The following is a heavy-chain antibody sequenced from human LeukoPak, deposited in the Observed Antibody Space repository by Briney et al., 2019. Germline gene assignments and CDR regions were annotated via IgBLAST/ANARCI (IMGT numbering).Heavy chain of an antibody. CDR1: GGSISSGGYY. J-gene: IGHJ6*02. CDR3: ASTITDIVVVPAASLGYYYGMDV. Sequence: PSETLSLTCTVSGGSISSGGYYWSWIRQHPGKGLEWIGSIYYSGSTYYNPSLKSRVTISVDTSKNQFSLKLSSVTATDTAVYYCASTITDIVVVPAASLGYYYGMDVWGQGTTVTVSS. D-gene: IGHD2-2*01. V-gene: IGHV4-39*01. CDR2: IYYSGST.